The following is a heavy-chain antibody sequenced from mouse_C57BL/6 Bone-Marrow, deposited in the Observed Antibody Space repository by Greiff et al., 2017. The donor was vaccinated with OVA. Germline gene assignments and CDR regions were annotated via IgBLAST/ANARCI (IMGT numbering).Heavy chain of an antibody. Sequence: VMLVESGPGLVAPSQRLSITCTVSGFSLTSYGVDWVRQPPGKGLEWLGVIWGGGSTNYNSALMSRLSISTDNSQSQGFLKMNSLQTDDTAMYDCAKHSPYGYGFAYWGQGTLVTVAA. CDR2: IWGGGST. CDR1: GFSLTSYG. J-gene: IGHJ3*01. D-gene: IGHD2-2*01. V-gene: IGHV2-9*01. CDR3: AKHSPYGYGFAY.